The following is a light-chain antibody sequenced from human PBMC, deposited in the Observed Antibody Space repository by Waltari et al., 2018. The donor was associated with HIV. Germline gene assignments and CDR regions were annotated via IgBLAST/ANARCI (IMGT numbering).Light chain of an antibody. Sequence: FMLTQHHPVSGSAGKTLTISCTRASGSISSHYVQWFQQRPGSSPRTLSYKDNQRPSGVSDRFSASVASSSNAASLTISGLRTDDEADYYCQSYDTKNHWVFGGGARLTVL. CDR2: KDN. V-gene: IGLV6-57*01. J-gene: IGLJ3*02. CDR3: QSYDTKNHWV. CDR1: SGSISSHY.